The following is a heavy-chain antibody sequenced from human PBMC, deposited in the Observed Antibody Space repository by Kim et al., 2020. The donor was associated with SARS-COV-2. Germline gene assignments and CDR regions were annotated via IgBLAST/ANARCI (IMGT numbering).Heavy chain of an antibody. CDR1: GGSISSSSYY. CDR3: ARISRDSSGYYGY. Sequence: SETLSLTCTVSGGSISSSSYYWGWIRQPPGKGLEWIGSIYYSGSTYYNPSLKSRVTISVDTSKNQFSLKLSSVTAADTAVYYCARISRDSSGYYGYWGQGTLVTVSS. D-gene: IGHD3-22*01. V-gene: IGHV4-39*07. J-gene: IGHJ4*02. CDR2: IYYSGST.